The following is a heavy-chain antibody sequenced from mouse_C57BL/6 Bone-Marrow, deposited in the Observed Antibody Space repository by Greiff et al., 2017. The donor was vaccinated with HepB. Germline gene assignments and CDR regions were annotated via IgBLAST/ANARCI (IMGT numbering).Heavy chain of an antibody. CDR3: ARGDYGSSYPYFDY. CDR2: INYDGSSN. D-gene: IGHD1-1*01. Sequence: EVKLVESEGGLVQPGSSMKLSCTASGFTFSDYYMAWVRQVPEKGLEWVANINYDGSSNYYLDSLKSRCIISRDNAKNILYLQMSRLKSEDTATYYCARGDYGSSYPYFDYWGQGTTLTVSS. J-gene: IGHJ2*01. CDR1: GFTFSDYY. V-gene: IGHV5-16*01.